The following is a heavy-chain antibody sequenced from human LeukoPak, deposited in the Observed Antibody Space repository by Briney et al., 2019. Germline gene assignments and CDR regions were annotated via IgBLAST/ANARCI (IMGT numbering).Heavy chain of an antibody. D-gene: IGHD1-20*01. V-gene: IGHV4-31*03. CDR3: ARASLRISGTTSDWYFDL. Sequence: SETLSLTCTVSGGSISSGGYYWSWIRHHPGKGLEWIGYIYYSGSTYYHPSLKSRVTISVDTSKNQFSLKLSSVTAADTAVYYCARASLRISGTTSDWYFDLWGRGTLVTVSS. CDR1: GGSISSGGYY. J-gene: IGHJ2*01. CDR2: IYYSGST.